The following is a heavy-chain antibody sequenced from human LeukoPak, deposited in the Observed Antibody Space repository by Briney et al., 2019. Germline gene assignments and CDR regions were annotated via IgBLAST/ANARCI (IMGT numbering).Heavy chain of an antibody. D-gene: IGHD2-21*01. CDR2: IHTSGST. V-gene: IGHV4-61*02. Sequence: SETLSLTCTVSGGSLSSGSYYWGWIRQPAGKGLEWIGRIHTSGSTNYNPSLKSRVTISVDTSKNQFSLKLSSVTAADTAVYYCARSSRAYCGGDCWNDAFDIWGQGTMVTVSS. J-gene: IGHJ3*02. CDR1: GGSLSSGSYY. CDR3: ARSSRAYCGGDCWNDAFDI.